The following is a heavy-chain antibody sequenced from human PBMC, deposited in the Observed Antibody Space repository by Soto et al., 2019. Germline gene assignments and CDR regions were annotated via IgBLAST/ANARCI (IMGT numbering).Heavy chain of an antibody. CDR2: IDPSDSYT. CDR1: GYSFTSYW. V-gene: IGHV5-10-1*01. J-gene: IGHJ6*02. Sequence: GESLKISCKGSGYSFTSYWISWVRQMPGKDLEWMGRIDPSDSYTNYSPSSQGHVTISADKSISTAYLQWSSLKASDTAMYYCARIVGSSSGLSHYYYNGRDVWGQGTTVTVSS. CDR3: ARIVGSSSGLSHYYYNGRDV. D-gene: IGHD6-6*01.